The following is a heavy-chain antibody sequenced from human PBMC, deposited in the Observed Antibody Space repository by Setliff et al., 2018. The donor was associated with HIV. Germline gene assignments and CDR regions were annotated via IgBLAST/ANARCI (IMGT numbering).Heavy chain of an antibody. CDR1: EFTFSRYW. J-gene: IGHJ4*02. D-gene: IGHD3-10*01. Sequence: GGSLRLSCTASEFTFSRYWMSWVRQAPGKGLEWVAVISYDGTYKFYRDSVKGRFTISRDNSKNTLSLQMNSLRAEDTAVYYCVRDGLYYFGSGKYYLFDYWGQGTLVTVSS. CDR2: ISYDGTYK. V-gene: IGHV3-30*03. CDR3: VRDGLYYFGSGKYYLFDY.